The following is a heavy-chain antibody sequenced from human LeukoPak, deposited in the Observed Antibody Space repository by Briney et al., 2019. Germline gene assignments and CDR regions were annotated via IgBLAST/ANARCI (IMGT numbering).Heavy chain of an antibody. CDR3: AKDRAPFEEQWLPSVDY. Sequence: GGSLRLSCAASGFTFSSYAMGWVRQAPGKGLEWVSAISGSGGSTYYADSVKGRFTISRDNSKNTLYLQMNSLRAEDTAVYYCAKDRAPFEEQWLPSVDYWGQGTLVTVSS. CDR1: GFTFSSYA. J-gene: IGHJ4*02. D-gene: IGHD6-19*01. CDR2: ISGSGGST. V-gene: IGHV3-23*01.